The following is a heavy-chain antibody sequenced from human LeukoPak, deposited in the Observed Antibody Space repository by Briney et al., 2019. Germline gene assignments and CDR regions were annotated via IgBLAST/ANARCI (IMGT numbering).Heavy chain of an antibody. V-gene: IGHV3-21*01. CDR1: GFTFSTYS. CDR3: ARVGGSPFYYYYYYMDV. CDR2: ISSSSSYI. J-gene: IGHJ6*03. D-gene: IGHD1-26*01. Sequence: PGGSLRLSCAASGFTFSTYSMNWVRQAPGKGLEWVASISSSSSYIYYVDSVKGRFTISRDNAKNSLYLQMNSLRAEDTAVYYCARVGGSPFYYYYYYMDVWGKGTTVTISS.